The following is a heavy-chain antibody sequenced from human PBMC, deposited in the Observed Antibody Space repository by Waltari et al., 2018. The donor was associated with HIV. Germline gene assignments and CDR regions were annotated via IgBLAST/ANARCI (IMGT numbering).Heavy chain of an antibody. CDR1: GYTFTGNY. CDR2: INHISGGT. CDR3: TRIPKVGVYFDY. Sequence: QVQLVQSGAEVKKPGASVKVSCKASGYTFTGNYMHWGRQAPGQGLEWMGRINHISGGTDYARKFQGRVTMTRDTSISTAYMELSRLRSDDTAVYFCTRIPKVGVYFDYWGQGTLVTVSS. D-gene: IGHD2-2*02. J-gene: IGHJ4*02. V-gene: IGHV1-2*06.